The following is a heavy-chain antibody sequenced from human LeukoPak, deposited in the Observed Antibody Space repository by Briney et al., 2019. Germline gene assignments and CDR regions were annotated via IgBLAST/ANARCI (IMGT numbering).Heavy chain of an antibody. CDR2: ISGDGDKA. D-gene: IGHD6-19*01. V-gene: IGHV3-23*01. J-gene: IGHJ3*01. CDR1: GFTFTTYA. CDR3: AKDLALAGTGGGFDV. Sequence: GGSLRLSCAASGFTFTTYAINWVRQAPGKGLEWVSGISGDGDKAYYADSVKGRFTISRDNSKNTVSLQMSSLRGEDTALYYCAKDLALAGTGGGFDVWGQGTRVAVS.